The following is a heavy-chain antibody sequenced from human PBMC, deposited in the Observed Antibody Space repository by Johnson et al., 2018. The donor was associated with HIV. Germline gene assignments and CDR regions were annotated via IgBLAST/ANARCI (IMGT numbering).Heavy chain of an antibody. J-gene: IGHJ3*02. Sequence: QEQLVESGGGLVQPGGSLRLSCAASGFTFSSYGMHWARQAPGKGLEWVATISYDGSDKYFADSVKGRFTIFRANSKNTLYLQLNSLRAEDTAVYYCARSVHDYSDYLWGRDAFDIWGQGTMVIVSS. CDR1: GFTFSSYG. V-gene: IGHV3-30*03. CDR3: ARSVHDYSDYLWGRDAFDI. CDR2: ISYDGSDK. D-gene: IGHD4-11*01.